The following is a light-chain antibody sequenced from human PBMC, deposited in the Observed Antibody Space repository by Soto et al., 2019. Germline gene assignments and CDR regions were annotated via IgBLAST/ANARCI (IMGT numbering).Light chain of an antibody. CDR2: EVT. CDR1: SSDVGGYKY. Sequence: QSALTQPPSASGSPGQSVTISCTGTSSDVGGYKYVSWYQQHPGKAPKLMIYEVTKRPSGVPARFSGSKSGNTASLTVSGLQAEDEADYYCTSHAGFNPWYVFGTGTKVTVL. J-gene: IGLJ1*01. V-gene: IGLV2-8*01. CDR3: TSHAGFNPWYV.